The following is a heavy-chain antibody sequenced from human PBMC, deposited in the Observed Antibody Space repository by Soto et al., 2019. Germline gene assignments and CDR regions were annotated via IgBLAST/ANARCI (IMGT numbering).Heavy chain of an antibody. D-gene: IGHD3-10*01. J-gene: IGHJ5*02. V-gene: IGHV4-59*01. CDR2: IYYSGST. CDR3: ARATQGMVRGVIVPWFDP. CDR1: GGSISSYY. Sequence: KPSETLSLTCTVSGGSISSYYWSWIRQPPGRGLEWIGYIYYSGSTNYNPSLKSRVTISVDTSKNQFSLKLSSVTAADTAVYYCARATQGMVRGVIVPWFDPWGQGTLVTVSS.